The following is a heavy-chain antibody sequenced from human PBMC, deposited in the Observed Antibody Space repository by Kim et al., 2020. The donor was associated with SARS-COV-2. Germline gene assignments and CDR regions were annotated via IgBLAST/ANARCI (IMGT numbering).Heavy chain of an antibody. J-gene: IGHJ4*02. CDR3: AKGVYGDYGYY. V-gene: IGHV3-30*18. D-gene: IGHD4-17*01. CDR2: ISYDGSNK. Sequence: GGSLRLSCAASGFTFSSYGMHWVRQAPGKGLEWVAVISYDGSNKYYADSVKGRFTISRDNSKNTLYLQMNSLRAEDTAVYYCAKGVYGDYGYYWGQGTLVTVSS. CDR1: GFTFSSYG.